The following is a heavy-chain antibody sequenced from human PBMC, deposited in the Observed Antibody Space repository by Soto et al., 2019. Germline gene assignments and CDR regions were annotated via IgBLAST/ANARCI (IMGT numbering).Heavy chain of an antibody. D-gene: IGHD1-26*01. V-gene: IGHV1-69*13. CDR1: GGTFSSYA. CDR3: ARGGSYYYYYGMDV. Sequence: SVKVSCKASGGTFSSYAIGWVRQAPGQGLEWMGGIIPIFGTANYAQKFQGRVTITADESTSTAYMELSSLRSEDTAVYYCARGGSYYYYYGMDVWGQGTTVTVSS. CDR2: IIPIFGTA. J-gene: IGHJ6*02.